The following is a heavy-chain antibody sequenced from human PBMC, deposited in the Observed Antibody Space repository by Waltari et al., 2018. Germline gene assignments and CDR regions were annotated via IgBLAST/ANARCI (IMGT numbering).Heavy chain of an antibody. CDR1: DGSFSGYF. D-gene: IGHD3-10*01. V-gene: IGHV4-34*01. Sequence: QVQLQQWGAGLLKPSETLSLTCAVYDGSFSGYFWSWIRQSPGKGLEWIGQINRDGSNISTPSRKSRVAMSVDTLKSQISLRLTSVTAADAAVYYCARVGDYHGSGRFGLDVWGQGTRVTVSS. CDR3: ARVGDYHGSGRFGLDV. J-gene: IGHJ6*02. CDR2: INRDGSN.